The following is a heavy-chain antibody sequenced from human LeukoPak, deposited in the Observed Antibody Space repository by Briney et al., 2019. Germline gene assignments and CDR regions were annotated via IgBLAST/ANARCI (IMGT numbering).Heavy chain of an antibody. CDR1: GGTLSSYA. D-gene: IGHD3-22*01. CDR2: IIPIFGTA. Sequence: GASVKVSCKASGGTLSSYAISWVRQAPGQGLEWMGGIIPIFGTANYAQKFQGRVTITADESTSTAYMELSSLRSEDTAVYYCASMGSGYYYGTLGYWGQGTLVTVSS. V-gene: IGHV1-69*13. CDR3: ASMGSGYYYGTLGY. J-gene: IGHJ4*02.